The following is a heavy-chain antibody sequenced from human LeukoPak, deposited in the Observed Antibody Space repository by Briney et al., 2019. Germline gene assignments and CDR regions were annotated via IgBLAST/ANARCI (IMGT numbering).Heavy chain of an antibody. Sequence: SETLSLTCAVYGGSFTGYYWSWIRQAPGKGLEWIGEINHSGSTNYNPSLKSRVTISVDTSKNQFSLKLTSVTAADTAVYYCARGAARRDGYKWGQGTQVTVSS. CDR3: ARGAARRDGYK. J-gene: IGHJ4*02. D-gene: IGHD5-12*01. CDR2: INHSGST. CDR1: GGSFTGYY. V-gene: IGHV4-34*01.